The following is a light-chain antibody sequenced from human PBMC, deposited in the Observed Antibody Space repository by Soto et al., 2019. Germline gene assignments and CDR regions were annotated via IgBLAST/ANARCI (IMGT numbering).Light chain of an antibody. CDR3: QHYGAAPIT. Sequence: ETVLTQSPGSLSLSPGDRATLSCRANQSVGYNVAWYQQIPGQPPKLLIFGASSRATGIADKFSGSGSGTDFTLTISRLEPEDFALYYCQHYGAAPITFGRGTRLEIK. CDR2: GAS. J-gene: IGKJ5*01. CDR1: QSVGYN. V-gene: IGKV3-20*01.